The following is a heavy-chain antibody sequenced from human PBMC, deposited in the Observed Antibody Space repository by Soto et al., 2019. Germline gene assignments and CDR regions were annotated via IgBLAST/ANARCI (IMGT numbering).Heavy chain of an antibody. CDR3: ARDAPPPELRFLEWHNYDYNGMDV. CDR2: ISGYNGKT. Sequence: QVQVVQSGDEVKETGASVRVSCKTSGYSFTAYGISWVRQAPGQGLEWMGWISGYNGKTKYVQKVQGRVTMTTDTATSTAYMEVRSLRSADTAIYYCARDAPPPELRFLEWHNYDYNGMDVWGQGTTVTVSS. J-gene: IGHJ6*02. D-gene: IGHD3-3*01. CDR1: GYSFTAYG. V-gene: IGHV1-18*01.